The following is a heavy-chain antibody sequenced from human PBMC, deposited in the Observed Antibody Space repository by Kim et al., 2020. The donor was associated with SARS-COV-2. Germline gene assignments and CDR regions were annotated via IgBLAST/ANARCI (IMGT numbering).Heavy chain of an antibody. J-gene: IGHJ6*02. CDR2: ISGSGGST. Sequence: GGSLRLSCAASGFTFSSYAMSWVRQAPGKGLEWVSAISGSGGSTYYADSVKGRFTISRDNSKNTLYLQMNSLRAEDTAVYYCAKTRYGSGRGRGMDVWGQGTTVTVSS. CDR1: GFTFSSYA. V-gene: IGHV3-23*01. D-gene: IGHD3-10*01. CDR3: AKTRYGSGRGRGMDV.